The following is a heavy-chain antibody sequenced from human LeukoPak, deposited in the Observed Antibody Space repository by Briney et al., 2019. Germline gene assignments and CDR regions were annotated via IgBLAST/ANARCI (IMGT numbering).Heavy chain of an antibody. D-gene: IGHD3-10*01. J-gene: IGHJ4*02. V-gene: IGHV3-48*04. CDR3: ARDNYGSGSYSDY. Sequence: AGGSLRLSCAASGFLFSNSHMNWVRQAPGKGLEWVSYISSTSSTIYYADSVKGRFTISRDNAKNSLYLQMNSLRAEDTALYHCARDNYGSGSYSDYWGQGTLVTVSS. CDR2: ISSTSSTI. CDR1: GFLFSNSH.